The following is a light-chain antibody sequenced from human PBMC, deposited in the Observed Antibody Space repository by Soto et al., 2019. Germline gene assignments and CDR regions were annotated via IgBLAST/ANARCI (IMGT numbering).Light chain of an antibody. J-gene: IGKJ5*01. CDR1: QSVSNNY. CDR3: QQRNDWQVT. Sequence: ESVFTHSPGSLYLSPGERARLSCRVSQSVSNNYLAWYQQKPGQAPRLLIYDVSNRATGIPARFSGSGSGTDFNLTISSLETGDFAVYYCQQRNDWQVTFGQGTRLEIK. V-gene: IGKV3D-11*02. CDR2: DVS.